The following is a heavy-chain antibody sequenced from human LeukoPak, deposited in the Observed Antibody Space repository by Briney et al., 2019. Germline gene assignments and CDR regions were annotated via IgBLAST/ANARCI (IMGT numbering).Heavy chain of an antibody. CDR2: INHSGST. CDR3: ARANPLGYCSGGSCLDAFDI. V-gene: IGHV4-34*01. Sequence: SETLSLTCAVYGGSFSGYYWSWIRQPPGKGLEWIGEINHSGSTNYNPSLKSRVTISVDTSKNQFSLKLSSVTAADTAVYYCARANPLGYCSGGSCLDAFDIWGQGAMVTVSS. D-gene: IGHD2-15*01. J-gene: IGHJ3*02. CDR1: GGSFSGYY.